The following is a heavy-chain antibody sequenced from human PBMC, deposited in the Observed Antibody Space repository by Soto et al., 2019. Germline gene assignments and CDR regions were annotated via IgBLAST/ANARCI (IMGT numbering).Heavy chain of an antibody. Sequence: GGSLRLSCAASGFTFSSYSMNWVRQAPGKGLEWVSYISSSSSTIYYADSVKGRFTISRDNAKNSLYLQMNSLRAEDTAVYYCARDATATYSYGSGSYFFDYWGQGTLVTVSS. CDR3: ARDATATYSYGSGSYFFDY. V-gene: IGHV3-48*01. CDR2: ISSSSSTI. CDR1: GFTFSSYS. J-gene: IGHJ4*02. D-gene: IGHD3-10*01.